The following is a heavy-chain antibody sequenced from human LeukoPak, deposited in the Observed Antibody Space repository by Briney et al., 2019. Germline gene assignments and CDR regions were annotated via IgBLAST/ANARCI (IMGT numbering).Heavy chain of an antibody. D-gene: IGHD3-10*01. Sequence: SETLSLTCAVSGGSISSSNWWSWVRQPPGKGLEWIGEIYHSGSTNYNPSLKSRVTISVDKSKNQFSLKLSSVTAADTAVYYCARVRGSGRRNNWFDPWGQGTLVTVSS. CDR1: GGSISSSNW. CDR3: ARVRGSGRRNNWFDP. V-gene: IGHV4-4*02. CDR2: IYHSGST. J-gene: IGHJ5*02.